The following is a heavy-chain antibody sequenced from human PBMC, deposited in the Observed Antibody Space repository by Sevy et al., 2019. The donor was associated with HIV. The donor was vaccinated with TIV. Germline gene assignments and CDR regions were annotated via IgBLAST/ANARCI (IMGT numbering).Heavy chain of an antibody. Sequence: GGSLRLSCAASGFNFSPYGMHWVRHAPGKGLEWVSFIGYDGNKIFYADSVRGRFTVSRDNSKNTLYLQMNSLSTEDTAVYYCVKDPHYDFFDYWGQGILVTVSS. V-gene: IGHV3-30*02. D-gene: IGHD3-10*01. J-gene: IGHJ4*02. CDR1: GFNFSPYG. CDR2: IGYDGNKI. CDR3: VKDPHYDFFDY.